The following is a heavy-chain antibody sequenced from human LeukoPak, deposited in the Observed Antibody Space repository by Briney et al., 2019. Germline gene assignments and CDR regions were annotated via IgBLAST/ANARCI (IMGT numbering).Heavy chain of an antibody. J-gene: IGHJ3*02. D-gene: IGHD2-15*01. CDR3: ATDQYGSGPVLDAFDI. CDR2: INHSGST. Sequence: PSETLSLTCAVYGGSFSGYYWSWIRQPPGKGLEWIGEINHSGSTNYNPSLKSRVTISVDTSKNQFSLKLSSVTAADTAVYYCATDQYGSGPVLDAFDIWGQGTMVTVSS. CDR1: GGSFSGYY. V-gene: IGHV4-34*01.